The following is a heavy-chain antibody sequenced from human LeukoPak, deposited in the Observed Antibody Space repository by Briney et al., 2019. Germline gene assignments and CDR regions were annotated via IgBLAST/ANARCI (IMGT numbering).Heavy chain of an antibody. D-gene: IGHD6-6*01. CDR3: ARGMGTRPTHY. V-gene: IGHV1-69*05. J-gene: IGHJ4*02. Sequence: GASVKVSCKASGGAFSNYAISWVRQAPGQGLEWVGGIIPLFGAAKYAQKFQGRVTITMDESTTTAYMELSSLRSEDTAVYYCARGMGTRPTHYWGQGTLVTVSS. CDR2: IIPLFGAA. CDR1: GGAFSNYA.